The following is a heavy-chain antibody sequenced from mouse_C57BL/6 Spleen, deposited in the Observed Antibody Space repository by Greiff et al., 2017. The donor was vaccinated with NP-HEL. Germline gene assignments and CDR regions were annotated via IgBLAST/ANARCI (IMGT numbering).Heavy chain of an antibody. V-gene: IGHV1-64*01. Sequence: QVQLQQPGAELVKPGASVKLSCTASGYTFTSYWMHWVKQRPGQGLEWIGLIHPNSGSTNYNEKFKSKATLTVDKSSSTAYMQLSRLTSEDSAVYYCARGEWDGFDYWGQGTTLTVSS. J-gene: IGHJ2*01. D-gene: IGHD4-1*01. CDR1: GYTFTSYW. CDR2: IHPNSGST. CDR3: ARGEWDGFDY.